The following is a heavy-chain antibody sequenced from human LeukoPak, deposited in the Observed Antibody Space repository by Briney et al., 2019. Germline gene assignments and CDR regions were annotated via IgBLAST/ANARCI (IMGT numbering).Heavy chain of an antibody. CDR3: ASTHVSDYYDSSGYYDY. CDR1: GGTFSSYA. CDR2: IIPILGIA. J-gene: IGHJ4*02. Sequence: ASVKVSCKASGGTFSSYAIRWVRQAPGQGLEWMGRIIPILGIANYAQKFQGRVTITADKSTSTAYMELSSLRSEDTAVYYCASTHVSDYYDSSGYYDYWGQGTLVTVSS. V-gene: IGHV1-69*04. D-gene: IGHD3-22*01.